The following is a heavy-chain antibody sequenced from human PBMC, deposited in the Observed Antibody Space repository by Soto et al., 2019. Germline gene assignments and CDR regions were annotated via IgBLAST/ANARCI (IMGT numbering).Heavy chain of an antibody. CDR3: ARFGDYVPYYYYMDV. J-gene: IGHJ6*03. V-gene: IGHV4-59*01. CDR1: GGSISSYY. Sequence: PSETLSLTCTVSGGSISSYYWSWIRQPPGKGLEWIGYIYYSGSTNYNPSLKSRVTISVDTSKNQFSLKLSSVTAADTAVYYCARFGDYVPYYYYMDVWGKGTTVTVSS. D-gene: IGHD4-17*01. CDR2: IYYSGST.